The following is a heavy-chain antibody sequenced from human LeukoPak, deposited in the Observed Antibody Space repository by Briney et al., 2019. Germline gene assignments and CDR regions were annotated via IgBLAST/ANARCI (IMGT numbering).Heavy chain of an antibody. CDR3: ARGPRWLQDYFNY. CDR1: GGSMSSSSYY. Sequence: PSETLSLTCTVSGGSMSSSSYYWGWIRQPPGKGPEWIGNIYHSGRTYYNPSLKSRVTISVDTSKNQFSLKLSSVTAADTAVYYCARGPRWLQDYFNYWGQGTLVTVSS. V-gene: IGHV4-39*07. CDR2: IYHSGRT. J-gene: IGHJ4*02. D-gene: IGHD5-24*01.